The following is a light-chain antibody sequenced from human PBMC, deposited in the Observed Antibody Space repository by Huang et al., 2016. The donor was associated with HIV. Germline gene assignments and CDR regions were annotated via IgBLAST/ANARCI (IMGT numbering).Light chain of an antibody. CDR1: QSVRGD. CDR2: GAS. V-gene: IGKV3-15*01. Sequence: EIVMTQSPATLSASPGESATLSCRASQSVRGDLAWYQQSPGQPPRLLMYGASPRAVGVPDRFSGTGSGTEFTLTISSLQSEDFAVYYCRQYDNWPPTTFGQGTKVEIK. J-gene: IGKJ1*01. CDR3: RQYDNWPPTT.